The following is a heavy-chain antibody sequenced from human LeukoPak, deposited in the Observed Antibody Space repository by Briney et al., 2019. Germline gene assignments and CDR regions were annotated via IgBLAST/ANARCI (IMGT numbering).Heavy chain of an antibody. D-gene: IGHD3-10*01. J-gene: IGHJ5*02. CDR3: ARDRAPVTMIRGAPGGFDP. CDR1: GGSISSHF. V-gene: IGHV4-59*11. Sequence: SETLSLTCTVSGGSISSHFWSWIRQPPGKGLEWIGYMFYSGSTNYNPSLKSRVTISVDASKNPFSLKLTSVSAADTAVYYCARDRAPVTMIRGAPGGFDPWGQGTLVTVSS. CDR2: MFYSGST.